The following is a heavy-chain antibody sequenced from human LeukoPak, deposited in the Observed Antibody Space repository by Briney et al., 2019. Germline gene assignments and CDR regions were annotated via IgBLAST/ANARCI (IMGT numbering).Heavy chain of an antibody. Sequence: GGSLRLSCAGSGFTFNTYAMSWVRQAPGKGLEWVSGITGTGGNTYYADSVKGRFTISRVNSKNTLYLRMNSLRADDTAVYYCAKRRHDYGDYYYMDVWGKGTTVTVSS. CDR1: GFTFNTYA. CDR3: AKRRHDYGDYYYMDV. J-gene: IGHJ6*03. D-gene: IGHD4-17*01. CDR2: ITGTGGNT. V-gene: IGHV3-23*01.